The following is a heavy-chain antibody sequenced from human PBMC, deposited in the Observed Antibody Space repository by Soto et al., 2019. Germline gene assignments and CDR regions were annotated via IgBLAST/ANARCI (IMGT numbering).Heavy chain of an antibody. CDR2: IKPDGSGE. CDR1: GFTFNSYW. CDR3: GSDATIHKD. D-gene: IGHD3-3*01. J-gene: IGHJ4*02. Sequence: GGSLRLSCAASGFTFNSYWMSWVRQAPGEGPEWVASIKPDGSGEYYVDSVRGRFTISRDNAKNSLFLQMNSLRVEDTAVYYCGSDATIHKDWGQGTLVTVSS. V-gene: IGHV3-7*01.